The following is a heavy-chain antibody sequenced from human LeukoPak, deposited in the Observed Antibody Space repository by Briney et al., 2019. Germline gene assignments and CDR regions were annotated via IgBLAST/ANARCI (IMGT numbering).Heavy chain of an antibody. CDR3: ARGYGSGSRLDN. Sequence: SETLSLTCTVSGGSISSYYWSWIRQPPGKGLEWIGYIYYSGSTSYNPSLKSRVTISVDTSKNQFSLKLSSVTAADTAVYYCARGYGSGSRLDNWGQGTLVTVSS. J-gene: IGHJ4*02. D-gene: IGHD3-10*01. CDR2: IYYSGST. CDR1: GGSISSYY. V-gene: IGHV4-59*01.